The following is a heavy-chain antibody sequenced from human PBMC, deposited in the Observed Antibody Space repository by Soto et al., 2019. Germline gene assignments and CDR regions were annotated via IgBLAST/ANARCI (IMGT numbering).Heavy chain of an antibody. CDR1: GYTLTELS. V-gene: IGHV1-24*01. CDR3: ATDLASPQYYFDY. CDR2: FDPGDGET. D-gene: IGHD1-26*01. Sequence: ASVKVSCKVSGYTLTELSMHWVRQAPGKGLEWMGGFDPGDGETIYAQKFQGRVTMTEDTSTDTAYMELSSLRSEDTAVYYCATDLASPQYYFDYWGQGTLVTVSS. J-gene: IGHJ4*02.